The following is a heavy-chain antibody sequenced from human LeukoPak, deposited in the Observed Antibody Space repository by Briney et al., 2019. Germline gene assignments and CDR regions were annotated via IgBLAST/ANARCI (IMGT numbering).Heavy chain of an antibody. Sequence: PSETLSLTCAVYGGSFSGYYWSWIRQPPGKGLEWIGEINHSGGTNYNPSLKSRVTISVDTSKNQFSLKLSSVTAADTAVYYCARSPNLLFDYWGQGTLVTVSS. CDR3: ARSPNLLFDY. V-gene: IGHV4-34*01. CDR1: GGSFSGYY. CDR2: INHSGGT. J-gene: IGHJ4*02.